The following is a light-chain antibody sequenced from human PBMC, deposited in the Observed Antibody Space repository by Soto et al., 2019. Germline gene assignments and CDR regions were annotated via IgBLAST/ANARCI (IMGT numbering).Light chain of an antibody. Sequence: ENVLTQSPGTLSLSPGERATLSCRASQSVSRNFLAWYQQKPGQAPRLLIYHASNRATGIPDRFSGSGSGTDFTLTISRLEPEDFATYYCQQYASARRTFGQGTNLEIK. CDR3: QQYASARRT. V-gene: IGKV3-20*01. CDR2: HAS. CDR1: QSVSRNF. J-gene: IGKJ2*01.